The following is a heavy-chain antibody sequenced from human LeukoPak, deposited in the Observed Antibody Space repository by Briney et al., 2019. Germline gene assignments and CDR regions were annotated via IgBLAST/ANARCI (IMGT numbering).Heavy chain of an antibody. CDR3: ARSTAYYDSSGYANDC. D-gene: IGHD3-22*01. CDR2: IYSSGST. CDR1: GGSISSYY. Sequence: SETLSLTCTVSGGSISSYYWSWIRQPAGKGLEWIGRIYSSGSTNYDPSLKSRVTMSVDTSKNQFSLKLSSVTAADTAVYYCARSTAYYDSSGYANDCWGQGTLVTVSS. J-gene: IGHJ4*02. V-gene: IGHV4-4*07.